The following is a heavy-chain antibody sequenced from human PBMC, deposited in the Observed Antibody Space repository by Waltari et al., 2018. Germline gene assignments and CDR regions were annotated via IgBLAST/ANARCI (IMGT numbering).Heavy chain of an antibody. CDR1: GGYISSYY. J-gene: IGHJ4*02. CDR3: ARAKYSSSWYQPYYFDY. CDR2: IYTSGST. D-gene: IGHD6-13*01. Sequence: QVQLQESGPGLVKPSETLSLTCTVSGGYISSYYWSWIRQPAGKGLEWIGRIYTSGSTNYNPSLKSRVTMSVDTSKNQFSLKLSSVTAADTAVYYCARAKYSSSWYQPYYFDYWGQGTLVTVSS. V-gene: IGHV4-4*07.